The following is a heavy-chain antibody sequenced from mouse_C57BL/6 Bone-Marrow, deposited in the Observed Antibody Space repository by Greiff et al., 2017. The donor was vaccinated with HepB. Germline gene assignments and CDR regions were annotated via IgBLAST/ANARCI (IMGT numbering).Heavy chain of an antibody. V-gene: IGHV5-12*01. CDR3: ARHDDYDGDY. CDR1: GFTFSDYY. CDR2: ISNGGGST. Sequence: EVKVEESGGGLVQPGGSLKLSCAASGFTFSDYYMYWVRQTPEKRLEWVAYISNGGGSTYYPDTVKGRFTISRDNAKNTLYLEMSRLKSEDTAMYYCARHDDYDGDYWGQGTTLTVSS. D-gene: IGHD2-4*01. J-gene: IGHJ2*01.